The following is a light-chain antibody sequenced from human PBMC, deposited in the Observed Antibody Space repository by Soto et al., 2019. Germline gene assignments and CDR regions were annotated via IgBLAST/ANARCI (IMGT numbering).Light chain of an antibody. V-gene: IGKV1-5*01. CDR3: QQYSTYTPRT. CDR2: DAS. Sequence: DIQMTQSPSTLSASVGDRVTITCRASQSISSWLAWYQQKPGKAPKLLIYDASSLESGVPSRLSGSGSGTEFTLTISSLQPDDFATYYCQQYSTYTPRTFGQGTKVDIK. CDR1: QSISSW. J-gene: IGKJ1*01.